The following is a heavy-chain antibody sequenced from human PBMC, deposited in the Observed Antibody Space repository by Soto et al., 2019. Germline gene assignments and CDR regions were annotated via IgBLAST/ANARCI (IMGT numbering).Heavy chain of an antibody. J-gene: IGHJ4*02. CDR1: GFTFSSYW. CDR3: TTDPHPPASLKPTYYYDSSGYYYNY. CDR2: IKNKTDGGTT. Sequence: PGGSLRLSCAASGFTFSSYWMSWVRQAPGKGLEWVAHIKNKTDGGTTDYAAPVKGRFTISRDDSKNTLYLQMNSLKTEDTAVYYCTTDPHPPASLKPTYYYDSSGYYYNYWGQGTLVTVSS. V-gene: IGHV3-15*01. D-gene: IGHD3-22*01.